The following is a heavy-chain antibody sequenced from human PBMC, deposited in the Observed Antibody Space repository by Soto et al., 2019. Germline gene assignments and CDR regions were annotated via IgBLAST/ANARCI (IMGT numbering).Heavy chain of an antibody. CDR1: GFTFSSYV. CDR3: ARETSYDFWSGPQTMDV. D-gene: IGHD3-3*01. Sequence: QVQLVESGGGVVQPGTSLRLSCAPSGFTFSSYVMHWVRQAPGKGLERVAVVHYDGTKKYYADSVRGRFTISRDNSEDILYLQMNSLRPDDTAVYFCARETSYDFWSGPQTMDVWGQGTTVTVSS. V-gene: IGHV3-33*01. CDR2: VHYDGTKK. J-gene: IGHJ6*02.